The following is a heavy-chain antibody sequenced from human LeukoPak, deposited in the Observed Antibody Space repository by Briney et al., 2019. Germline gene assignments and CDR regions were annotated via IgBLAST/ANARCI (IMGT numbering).Heavy chain of an antibody. CDR3: ASGILDYYDSSGEFEAFDI. CDR1: GFTFSNAW. J-gene: IGHJ3*02. D-gene: IGHD3-22*01. V-gene: IGHV3-23*01. Sequence: GGSLRLSCAASGFTFSNAWMSWVRQAPGKGLEWVSTISGSDGATYYADSVKGRFTIFRDDSKNTLYLQMNSLRAEDTAVYYCASGILDYYDSSGEFEAFDIWGQGTMVTVSS. CDR2: ISGSDGAT.